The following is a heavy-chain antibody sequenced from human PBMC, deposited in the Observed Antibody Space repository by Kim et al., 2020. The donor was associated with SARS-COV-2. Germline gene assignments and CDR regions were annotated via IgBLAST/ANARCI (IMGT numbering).Heavy chain of an antibody. J-gene: IGHJ6*02. V-gene: IGHV4-59*08. Sequence: YNPSRKSRVTISVDTSKNQFSLKLSSVTAADTAVYYCARPGYSYGYGMDVWGQGTTVTVSS. CDR3: ARPGYSYGYGMDV. D-gene: IGHD5-18*01.